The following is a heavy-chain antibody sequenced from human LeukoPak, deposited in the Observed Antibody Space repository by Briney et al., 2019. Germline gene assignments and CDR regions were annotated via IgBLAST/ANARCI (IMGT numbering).Heavy chain of an antibody. Sequence: GGSLRLSCAASGFTVSSNYMSWVRQAPGKGLEWVSVIYSGGSPYCADSVKGRFTISRDNSKNTLYLQMNSLRAEDTAVYYCARVVDHDYSDYYLDYWGQGTLVTVSS. CDR1: GFTVSSNY. CDR2: IYSGGSP. V-gene: IGHV3-53*01. CDR3: ARVVDHDYSDYYLDY. D-gene: IGHD4-11*01. J-gene: IGHJ4*02.